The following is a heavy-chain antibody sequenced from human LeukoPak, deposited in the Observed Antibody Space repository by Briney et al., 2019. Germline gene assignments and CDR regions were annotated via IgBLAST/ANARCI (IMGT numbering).Heavy chain of an antibody. V-gene: IGHV1-2*02. J-gene: IGHJ4*02. CDR3: AEYYSTSFDR. CDR2: INPNSGGT. Sequence: GASVKVSSKASAYTFTVDIMHCGRQAPGQGLEWMGWINPNSGGTNYAQKFQGRVTMTRETSISPAYMELSRLRSDDTALYYCAEYYSTSFDRGGQGTLVTVSS. CDR1: AYTFTVDI. D-gene: IGHD4-11*01.